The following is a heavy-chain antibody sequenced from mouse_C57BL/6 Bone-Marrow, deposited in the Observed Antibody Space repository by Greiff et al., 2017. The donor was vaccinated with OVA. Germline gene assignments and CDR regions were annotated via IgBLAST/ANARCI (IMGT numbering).Heavy chain of an antibody. D-gene: IGHD2-3*01. CDR1: GYTFTSYW. Sequence: QVQLKQPGAELVMPGASVKLSCKASGYTFTSYWMHWVKQRPGQGLEWIGEIDPSDSYTNYNQKFKGKSTLTVDKSSSTAYVQLSSLTSEDSAVYYCAIYDGYYGGYFDVWGTGTTVTVSS. CDR3: AIYDGYYGGYFDV. CDR2: IDPSDSYT. J-gene: IGHJ1*03. V-gene: IGHV1-69*01.